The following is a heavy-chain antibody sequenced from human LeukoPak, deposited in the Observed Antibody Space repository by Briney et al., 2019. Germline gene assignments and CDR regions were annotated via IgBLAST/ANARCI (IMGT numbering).Heavy chain of an antibody. CDR2: ISHSGYT. D-gene: IGHD4-23*01. CDR3: ARGRNDNGGMFFDS. V-gene: IGHV4-59*01. J-gene: IGHJ5*01. Sequence: SETLSLTCTVSGDSMRSFCWGWIRQAPGKGLEWIGFISHSGYTSYSPSLKGRVAISVDTSKRHFSLRLSSMTAADTAIYYCARGRNDNGGMFFDSWAQGNLVTVSS. CDR1: GDSMRSFC.